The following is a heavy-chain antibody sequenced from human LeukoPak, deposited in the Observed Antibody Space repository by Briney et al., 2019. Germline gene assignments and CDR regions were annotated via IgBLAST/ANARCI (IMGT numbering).Heavy chain of an antibody. J-gene: IGHJ4*02. CDR1: GGSISSSNW. CDR3: ASTDYDILTGQFDY. Sequence: SGTLSLTCAVSGGSISSSNWRSGVRHPPAQGLEWSGESYHSGSTNYNPTLKSRVTISVDKPKNQFSLKLRSLTAADTAVYYCASTDYDILTGQFDYWGQGTLVTVSS. CDR2: SYHSGST. D-gene: IGHD3-9*01. V-gene: IGHV4-4*02.